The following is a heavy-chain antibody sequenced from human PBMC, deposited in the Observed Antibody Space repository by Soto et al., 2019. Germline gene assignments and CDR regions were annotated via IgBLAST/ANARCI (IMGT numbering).Heavy chain of an antibody. CDR2: ISHDGTVK. CDR1: RFTFSNYG. J-gene: IGHJ4*02. Sequence: QVQLVESGGGVVQPGRSLRLSCAASRFTFSNYGMQWVRQAPGKGLEWVAVISHDGTVKYYADSVKGRFTISRDNSKNTLYLQMNSPRAEYTALYYCARGGGFCGADCYKGGIDYWGQGTLVTVSS. V-gene: IGHV3-30*03. CDR3: ARGGGFCGADCYKGGIDY. D-gene: IGHD2-21*02.